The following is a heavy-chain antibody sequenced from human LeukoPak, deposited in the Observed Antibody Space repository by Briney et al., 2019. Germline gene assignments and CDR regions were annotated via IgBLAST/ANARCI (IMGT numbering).Heavy chain of an antibody. CDR2: INHSGST. Sequence: SETLSLTCAVYGGSFSGYYWSWIRQPPGKGLEWIGEINHSGSTNYNPSLKSRVTISVDTSKNQFSLKLSSVTAADTAVYHCARVAKACGGDCYSDAFDIWGQGTMVTVSS. V-gene: IGHV4-34*01. CDR1: GGSFSGYY. D-gene: IGHD2-21*01. J-gene: IGHJ3*02. CDR3: ARVAKACGGDCYSDAFDI.